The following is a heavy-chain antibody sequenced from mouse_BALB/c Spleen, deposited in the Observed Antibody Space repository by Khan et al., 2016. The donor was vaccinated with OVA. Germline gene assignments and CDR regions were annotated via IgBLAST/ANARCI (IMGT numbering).Heavy chain of an antibody. D-gene: IGHD3-1*01. J-gene: IGHJ3*01. CDR1: GYTFTSYD. V-gene: IGHV1S136*01. CDR2: IIPYNDYT. Sequence: VQLQQSGPELVKPGASVKMSCKASGYTFTSYDMYWVKQKPGQGLEWIGYIIPYNDYTNYNGKFKGRASMTSDKSSRTAYMKLSRLASEDSAVYDSARGVLELQNGFDYWGQGTLVTVSA. CDR3: ARGVLELQNGFDY.